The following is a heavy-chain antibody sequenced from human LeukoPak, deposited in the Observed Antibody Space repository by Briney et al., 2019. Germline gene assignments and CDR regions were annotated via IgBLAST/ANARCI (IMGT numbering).Heavy chain of an antibody. Sequence: GGSLRLSCAASGFTFSNYWMSWVRQAPGKGLEWVTNIKQDESKRYYVGSVKGRFTISRDNAKNSLYLQMNSLRAEDTAVYYCAREASLYCSGNNCYWAFDLWGQGTPVTVSS. V-gene: IGHV3-7*01. CDR3: AREASLYCSGNNCYWAFDL. CDR2: IKQDESKR. CDR1: GFTFSNYW. D-gene: IGHD2-2*01. J-gene: IGHJ5*02.